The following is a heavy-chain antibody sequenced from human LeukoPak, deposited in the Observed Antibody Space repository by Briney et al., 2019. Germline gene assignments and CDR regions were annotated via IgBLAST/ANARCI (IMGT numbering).Heavy chain of an antibody. CDR2: ISGRGST. Sequence: PGGSLGLSCAASGFTFRSYAMSWVRQAPGKGLELVSAISGRGSTYYADSVKGRFTISRDNSKNTLYLQMNSLRAEDTAVYYCAKSHYYDSSGYVDYWGQGTLVTVSS. CDR1: GFTFRSYA. CDR3: AKSHYYDSSGYVDY. J-gene: IGHJ4*02. V-gene: IGHV3-23*01. D-gene: IGHD3-22*01.